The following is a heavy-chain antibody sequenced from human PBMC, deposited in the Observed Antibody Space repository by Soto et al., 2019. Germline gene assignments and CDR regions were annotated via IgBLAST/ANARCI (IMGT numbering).Heavy chain of an antibody. CDR3: ASGVATILPFDY. J-gene: IGHJ4*02. D-gene: IGHD5-12*01. Sequence: GESLRLSCAASGFTVSSNYMSWVRQAPGKGLEWVSVIYSGGSTYYADSVKGRFTISRDNSKNTLYLQMNSLRAEDTAVYYCASGVATILPFDYWGQGTLVTVSS. V-gene: IGHV3-53*01. CDR2: IYSGGST. CDR1: GFTVSSNY.